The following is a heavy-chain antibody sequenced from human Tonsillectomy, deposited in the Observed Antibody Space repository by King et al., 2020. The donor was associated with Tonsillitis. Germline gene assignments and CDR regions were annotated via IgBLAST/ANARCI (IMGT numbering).Heavy chain of an antibody. CDR3: AKDFGYPPDAFDI. D-gene: IGHD6-25*01. CDR2: ISGDGDST. Sequence: VQLVESGGGLVQPGGSLRLSCAASGFTLRSYAMSWVRQAPGKGLEWVSAISGDGDSTFFADSVKGRFTISRDNSMNTLYLQMDRLRAEDTAIYYCAKDFGYPPDAFDIWGQGTMVTVSS. J-gene: IGHJ3*02. V-gene: IGHV3-23*04. CDR1: GFTLRSYA.